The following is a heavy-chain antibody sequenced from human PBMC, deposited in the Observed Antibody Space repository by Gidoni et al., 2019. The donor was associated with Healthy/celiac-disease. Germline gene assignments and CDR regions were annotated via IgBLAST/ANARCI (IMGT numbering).Heavy chain of an antibody. CDR3: ATYYYDSSGYPIMDY. CDR2: IYYSGST. CDR1: GGSISSSSYY. Sequence: QLQLQESGPGLVKPSETLSLTCTVSGGSISSSSYYWGWIRQPPGKGLEWIGSIYYSGSTYYNPSLKSRVTISVDTSKNQFSLKLSSVTAADTAVYYCATYYYDSSGYPIMDYWGQGTLVTVSS. D-gene: IGHD3-22*01. J-gene: IGHJ4*02. V-gene: IGHV4-39*07.